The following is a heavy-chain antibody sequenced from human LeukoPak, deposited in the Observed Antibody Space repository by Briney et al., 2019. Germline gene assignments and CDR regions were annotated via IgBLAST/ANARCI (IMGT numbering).Heavy chain of an antibody. J-gene: IGHJ3*02. D-gene: IGHD3-22*01. CDR1: GYRFSSYW. Sequence: GESLKISCKGSGYRFSSYWIGWVRQMPGKGLEWMGIIYPGDSDTRYSPSFQGQVTISADKSISTAYLQWSSLKASDTAMYYCASRYYYDSSGYYHDAFDIWGQGTMVTVSS. CDR3: ASRYYYDSSGYYHDAFDI. V-gene: IGHV5-51*01. CDR2: IYPGDSDT.